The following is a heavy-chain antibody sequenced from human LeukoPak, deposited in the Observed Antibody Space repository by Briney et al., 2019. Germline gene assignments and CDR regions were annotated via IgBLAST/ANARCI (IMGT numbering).Heavy chain of an antibody. CDR1: GGTFSSYA. CDR2: IIPIFGTA. Sequence: GASVKVSCKASGGTFSSYAISWVRQAPGQGLEWMGGIIPIFGTANYAQKFQGRVTITADESTSTAYMELSSPRSEDTAVYYCARYYDSSGYYFDYWGQGTLVTVSS. D-gene: IGHD3-22*01. V-gene: IGHV1-69*13. J-gene: IGHJ4*02. CDR3: ARYYDSSGYYFDY.